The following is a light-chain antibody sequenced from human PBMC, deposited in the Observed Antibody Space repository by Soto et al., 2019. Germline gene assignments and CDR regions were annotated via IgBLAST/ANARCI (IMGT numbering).Light chain of an antibody. CDR1: QSIFSNY. Sequence: EVMLTQSPGTLSLSPGERATLSCRASQSIFSNYLAWYQQKSGQAPRLLIYGASNRATGIPDRFSGSGSGTDFTLTISRLEPEYFAVYYCQQYGTSPRTFGKGTKVEFK. V-gene: IGKV3-20*01. CDR3: QQYGTSPRT. J-gene: IGKJ1*01. CDR2: GAS.